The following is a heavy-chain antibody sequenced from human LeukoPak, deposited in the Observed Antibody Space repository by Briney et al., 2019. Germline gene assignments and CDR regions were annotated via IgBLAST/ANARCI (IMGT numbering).Heavy chain of an antibody. V-gene: IGHV4-39*01. J-gene: IGHJ5*02. CDR2: IYYSGST. Sequence: PSETLTLTCTVSGGSISSSSYYWGWIRQPPGKGLEWIGSIYYSGSTYYNPSLKSRVTISVDTSKNQFSLKLSSVTAADTAVYYCATQNIGYDFWSGKGPNWFDPWGQGTLVTVSS. CDR3: ATQNIGYDFWSGKGPNWFDP. D-gene: IGHD3-3*01. CDR1: GGSISSSSYY.